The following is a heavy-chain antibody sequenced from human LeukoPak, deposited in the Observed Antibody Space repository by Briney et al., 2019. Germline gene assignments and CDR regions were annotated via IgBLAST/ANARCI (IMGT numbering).Heavy chain of an antibody. CDR3: ARATNDAWNAHYTGGLYYMDV. J-gene: IGHJ6*03. CDR2: INHSGST. Sequence: KPSETLSLTCSVSGASISSPDFYWNWIRQSPGKGLEWIGNINHSGSTRYNPSLKSRVTIFLEMSKNQISLELHSLTATDTAVYYCARATNDAWNAHYTGGLYYMDVWGKGTTVIVSS. CDR1: GASISSPDFY. D-gene: IGHD3-3*01. V-gene: IGHV4-61*08.